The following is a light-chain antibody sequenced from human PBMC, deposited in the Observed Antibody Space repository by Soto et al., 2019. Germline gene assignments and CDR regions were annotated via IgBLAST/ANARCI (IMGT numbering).Light chain of an antibody. J-gene: IGKJ4*01. CDR1: QSLNGW. CDR2: NAS. V-gene: IGKV1-5*01. CDR3: QQYESYPLT. Sequence: DIQMTQSPSTLSASVGDRVTITCRASQSLNGWLAWYQQKPGKAPNVLIYNASTLKSGVPSRFSGSGSGTEFTLTISSLQPHDFATYFCQQYESYPLTCGGGTRWIT.